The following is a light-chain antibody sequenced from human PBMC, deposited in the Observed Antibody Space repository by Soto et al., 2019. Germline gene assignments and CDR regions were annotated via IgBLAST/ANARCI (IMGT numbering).Light chain of an antibody. J-gene: IGLJ3*02. CDR1: SSNIGAGYD. CDR2: GNS. CDR3: QSYDSSLSGGV. Sequence: QSVLTQPPSVSGAPGQRVTISCTGSSSNIGAGYDVLWYQQLPGTAPKLLIYGNSNRPSGVPDRFSGSKSGTSASLAITGLQAEDEADYYCQSYDSSLSGGVFGGGTKVTVL. V-gene: IGLV1-40*01.